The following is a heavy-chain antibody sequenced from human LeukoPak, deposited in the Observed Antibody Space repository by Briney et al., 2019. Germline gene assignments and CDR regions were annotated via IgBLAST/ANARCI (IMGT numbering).Heavy chain of an antibody. CDR2: IKEDGSEK. CDR3: VKNSGWYRLDC. J-gene: IGHJ4*02. CDR1: GLTFSNYW. Sequence: GGSLRLSCAASGLTFSNYWMTWVRQAPGKGLEWVADIKEDGSEKYYVDSVKGRFTISRDNAKNSLFLQMDSLRSEDTAVYYCVKNSGWYRLDCRGQGTLVTVSS. V-gene: IGHV3-7*03. D-gene: IGHD6-13*01.